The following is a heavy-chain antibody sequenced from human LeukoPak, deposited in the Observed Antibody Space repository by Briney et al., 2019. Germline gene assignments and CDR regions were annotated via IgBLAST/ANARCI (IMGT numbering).Heavy chain of an antibody. CDR2: IYYSGKS. CDR1: GGSISSGDYY. Sequence: PSETLSLTCTVSGGSISSGDYYWSWFRQHPGKGLEWIGFIYYSGKSYYKPSLKSRVTISVDTSKNQFTLRLNSVTAADTAVYYCARDNEWFGIDYWGQGTLVTVSS. J-gene: IGHJ4*02. D-gene: IGHD3-10*01. V-gene: IGHV4-31*03. CDR3: ARDNEWFGIDY.